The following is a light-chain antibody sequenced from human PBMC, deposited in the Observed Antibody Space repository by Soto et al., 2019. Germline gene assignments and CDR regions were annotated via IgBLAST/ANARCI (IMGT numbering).Light chain of an antibody. V-gene: IGLV3-25*03. CDR2: KDS. CDR3: QSADSSGIWV. J-gene: IGLJ3*02. Sequence: SYELTQPPSVSVSPGQTARITCSGDALLKQYAYWYQQKPGQAPVLVIYKDSERPSGIPERFSGSSSGTTVTLTISGVQAEDEADYYCQSADSSGIWVFGGGTKVTVL. CDR1: ALLKQY.